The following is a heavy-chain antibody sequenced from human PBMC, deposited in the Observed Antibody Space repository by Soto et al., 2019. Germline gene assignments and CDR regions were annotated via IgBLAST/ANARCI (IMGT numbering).Heavy chain of an antibody. V-gene: IGHV5-51*01. CDR3: ARHAYTRGWPYYFDY. D-gene: IGHD6-19*01. J-gene: IGHJ4*02. Sequence: GASLKISCQGSGYSFTSYWIGWVRQMPGKGLEWMGIIYPGDSDTRYSPSFQGQVTISADKSISTAYLQWSSLKASDTAMYYCARHAYTRGWPYYFDYWGQGTLVTVSS. CDR2: IYPGDSDT. CDR1: GYSFTSYW.